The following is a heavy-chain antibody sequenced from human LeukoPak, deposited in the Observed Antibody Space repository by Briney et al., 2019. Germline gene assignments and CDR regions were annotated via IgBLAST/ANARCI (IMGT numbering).Heavy chain of an antibody. Sequence: SETLSLTCTVSGGSISSGDYYWSWIRQPPGKGLEWIGYIYYSGSTYYNPSLKSRVTISVDTSKNQFSLKLSSVTAADTAVYYCARDRRGYYGSGSYYRWLDPWGQGTLVTVSS. D-gene: IGHD3-10*01. CDR1: GGSISSGDYY. V-gene: IGHV4-30-4*01. J-gene: IGHJ5*02. CDR2: IYYSGST. CDR3: ARDRRGYYGSGSYYRWLDP.